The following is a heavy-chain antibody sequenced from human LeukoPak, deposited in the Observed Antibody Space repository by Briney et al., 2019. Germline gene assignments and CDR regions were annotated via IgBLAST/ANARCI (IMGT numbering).Heavy chain of an antibody. CDR2: IYSSGSA. V-gene: IGHV4-61*05. Sequence: SETLSLTCTVSGGSISSSTHYWSWIRQPPGKGLEWIGYIYSSGSANYNPSLKSRVTMSVDTSKNQFSLKLSSVTAADTAVYYCARMGGYSGYATHWGQGTLVTVSS. CDR1: GGSISSSTHY. CDR3: ARMGGYSGYATH. D-gene: IGHD5-12*01. J-gene: IGHJ4*02.